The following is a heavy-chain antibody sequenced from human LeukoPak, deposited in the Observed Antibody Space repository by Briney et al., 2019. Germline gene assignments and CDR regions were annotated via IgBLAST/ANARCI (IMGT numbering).Heavy chain of an antibody. CDR3: AREGGYSSVIVDYYGMDV. CDR2: IYSGGST. J-gene: IGHJ6*02. D-gene: IGHD6-19*01. V-gene: IGHV3-66*01. CDR1: GFTVSSNY. Sequence: GGSLRLSCAASGFTVSSNYMSWVRQAPGKGLEWVSVIYSGGSTYYADSVKGRFTISRDNSKNTLYLQMNSLRAEDTAVYYCAREGGYSSVIVDYYGMDVWGQGTTVTVSS.